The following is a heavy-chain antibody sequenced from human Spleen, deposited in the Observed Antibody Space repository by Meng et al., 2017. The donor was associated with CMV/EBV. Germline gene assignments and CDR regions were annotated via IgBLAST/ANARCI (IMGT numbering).Heavy chain of an antibody. CDR1: GYTFTDYY. J-gene: IGHJ4*02. CDR3: ATEGFYGSGSQAPIEF. D-gene: IGHD3-10*01. CDR2: INPKSGGT. V-gene: IGHV1-2*02. Sequence: ASVKVSCKTFGYTFTDYYIHWVRQAPGQGLEWMGWINPKSGGTNYAQKFQDRVTLTRDSSFRTAYMQLSRLTSDDTALYYCATEGFYGSGSQAPIEFWGQGTLVTVSS.